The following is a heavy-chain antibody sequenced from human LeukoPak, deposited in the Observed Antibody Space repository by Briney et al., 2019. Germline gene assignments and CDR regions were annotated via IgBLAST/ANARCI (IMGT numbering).Heavy chain of an antibody. Sequence: TGGSLRLSCAASGFTFSSYSMNWVRQAPGKGLEWVSYISSSSSTIYYADSVKGRFTISRDNAKNSLYLQMNSLRAEDTAVYYCARDFRITIFGGQSPGYWGQGTLVTVSS. D-gene: IGHD3-3*01. J-gene: IGHJ4*02. CDR1: GFTFSSYS. CDR2: ISSSSSTI. CDR3: ARDFRITIFGGQSPGY. V-gene: IGHV3-48*01.